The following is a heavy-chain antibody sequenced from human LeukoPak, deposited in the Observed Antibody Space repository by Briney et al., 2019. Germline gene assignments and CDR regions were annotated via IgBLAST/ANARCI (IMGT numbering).Heavy chain of an antibody. CDR3: ARTTVTEPFDY. V-gene: IGHV4-59*01. CDR1: GGSMSTYY. J-gene: IGHJ4*02. CDR2: IYYTGST. Sequence: SETLSLTCTVSGGSMSTYYWTWIRQPPGKGLEWIGFIYYTGSTNYNPSLKSRVTIPVDTSKNQFSLKLSSVTAADTAVYYCARTTVTEPFDYWGQGTLVTVSS. D-gene: IGHD1-14*01.